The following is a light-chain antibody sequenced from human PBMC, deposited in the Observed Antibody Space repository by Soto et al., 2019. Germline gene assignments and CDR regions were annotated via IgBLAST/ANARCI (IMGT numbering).Light chain of an antibody. Sequence: EIVLTQSPGTLSLSPGERATLSCRASQSVSSSYLAWYQQKPGQAPRLLIYGASSRATGIPDRFSGSGSGTDFTLTISRQEPEDFAVYYCQQYGSSPGTFGQGTKVEI. J-gene: IGKJ1*01. CDR3: QQYGSSPGT. V-gene: IGKV3-20*01. CDR1: QSVSSSY. CDR2: GAS.